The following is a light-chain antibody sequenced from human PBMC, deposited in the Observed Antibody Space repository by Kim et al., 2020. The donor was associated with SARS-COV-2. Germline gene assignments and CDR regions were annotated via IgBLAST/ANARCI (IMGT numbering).Light chain of an antibody. V-gene: IGKV3-20*01. CDR1: QSIDSSF. CDR2: DSS. Sequence: VLTQSPDTLSLSPGDRATLSCRASQSIDSSFLAWYQQKPGQAPTLLIYDSSTTATGIPDRFTGSGSETEFTLTITRLEPEDFALYFCQFFGGSSYTFGQGTKLEIK. J-gene: IGKJ2*01. CDR3: QFFGGSSYT.